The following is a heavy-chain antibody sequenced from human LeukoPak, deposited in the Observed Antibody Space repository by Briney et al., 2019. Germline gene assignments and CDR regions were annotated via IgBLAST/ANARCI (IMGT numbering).Heavy chain of an antibody. CDR2: INPNSGGT. Sequence: ASVKVSCKASGYTFTGYYMHWVRQAPGQGLEWMGWINPNSGGTNYAQKFQGRVTMTRDTSISTAYMELSRLRSDDTDVYYCARDQDYGDYYYYYMDVWGKGTTVTVSS. D-gene: IGHD4-17*01. V-gene: IGHV1-2*02. CDR3: ARDQDYGDYYYYYMDV. J-gene: IGHJ6*03. CDR1: GYTFTGYY.